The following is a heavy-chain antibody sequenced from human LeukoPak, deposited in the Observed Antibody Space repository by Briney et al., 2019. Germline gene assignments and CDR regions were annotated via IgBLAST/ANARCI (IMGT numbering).Heavy chain of an antibody. D-gene: IGHD2-2*03. CDR1: GFTFSSYW. CDR3: ARARFSRCLGCSRDGYCSSTSCYDYYGMDV. Sequence: GGSLRLSCAASGFTFSSYWMSWVRQAPGKGLEWVANIKQDGSEKYYVDSVKGRFTISRDNAKNSLYLQMNSLRAEDTAVYYCARARFSRCLGCSRDGYCSSTSCYDYYGMDVWGQGTTVTVSS. V-gene: IGHV3-7*03. J-gene: IGHJ6*02. CDR2: IKQDGSEK.